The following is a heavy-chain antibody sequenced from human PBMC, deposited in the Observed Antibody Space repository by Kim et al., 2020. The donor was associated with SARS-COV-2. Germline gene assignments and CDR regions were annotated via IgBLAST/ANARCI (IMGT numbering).Heavy chain of an antibody. D-gene: IGHD3-3*01. CDR3: ATGGSDDFWSGYYSPLSD. CDR1: GYTLTELS. V-gene: IGHV1-24*01. CDR2: FDPEDGET. Sequence: ASVKVSCKVSGYTLTELSMHWVRQAPGKGLEWMGGFDPEDGETIYAQKFQGRVTMTEDTSTDTAYMELSSLRSEDTAVYYCATGGSDDFWSGYYSPLSDWGQGTLVTVSS. J-gene: IGHJ4*02.